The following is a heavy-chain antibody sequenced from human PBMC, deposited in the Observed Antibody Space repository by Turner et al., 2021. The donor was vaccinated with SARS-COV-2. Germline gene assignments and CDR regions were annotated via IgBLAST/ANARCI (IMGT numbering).Heavy chain of an antibody. D-gene: IGHD4-4*01. CDR2: ISYDGNNK. J-gene: IGHJ4*02. CDR3: AKQLGLYSNPMYYFDY. V-gene: IGHV3-30*18. CDR1: GFTFSSYG. Sequence: QVQLLESGGGLVQPGRSLKLSCAASGFTFSSYGMHWVRQAPGKGLEWVAVISYDGNNKYYADAVKGRFTISRDNSKNTLYLQMNRLRAEDTAVYYCAKQLGLYSNPMYYFDYWGQGTLVTVSS.